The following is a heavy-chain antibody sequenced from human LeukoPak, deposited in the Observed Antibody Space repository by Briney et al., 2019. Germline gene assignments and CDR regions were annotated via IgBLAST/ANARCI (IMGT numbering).Heavy chain of an antibody. Sequence: SETLSLTCTVSGGSISSSSYYWGWIRQHPGKGLEWIGYIYYSGSTYYNPSLKSRVTISVDTSKNQFSLKLSSVTAADTAVYYCARTGGVLDAFDIWGQGTMVTVSS. V-gene: IGHV4-31*03. CDR2: IYYSGST. CDR3: ARTGGVLDAFDI. D-gene: IGHD2-8*02. J-gene: IGHJ3*02. CDR1: GGSISSSSYY.